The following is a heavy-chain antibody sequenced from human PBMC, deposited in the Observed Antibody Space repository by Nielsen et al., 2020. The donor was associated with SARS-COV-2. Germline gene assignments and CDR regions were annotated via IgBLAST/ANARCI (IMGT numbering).Heavy chain of an antibody. V-gene: IGHV1-69*13. D-gene: IGHD3-16*02. Sequence: SVKVSCKASGGTFSSYAISWVRQAPGQGLEWMGRIIPIFGTANYAQKFQGRVTITADESTSTAYMELSSLRSEDTAVYYCARDRDYVWGSYRAGYFQHWGQGTLVTVSS. CDR2: IIPIFGTA. CDR1: GGTFSSYA. J-gene: IGHJ1*01. CDR3: ARDRDYVWGSYRAGYFQH.